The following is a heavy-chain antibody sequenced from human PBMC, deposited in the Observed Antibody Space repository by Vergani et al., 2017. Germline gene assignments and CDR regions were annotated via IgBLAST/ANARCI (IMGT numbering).Heavy chain of an antibody. Sequence: QLQLQESDPGLVKPPETLSPTCTVSGGSTRSTFDYWGWIRQPPGKGLEWIGTIYYSGSTYYNPSLKSRVTISVDTSKNQFSLKLNSVTAADTAVYYCARHKEQLVPGNYYYYYYMDVWGKGTAVTVSS. CDR3: ARHKEQLVPGNYYYYYYMDV. D-gene: IGHD6-13*01. J-gene: IGHJ6*03. CDR2: IYYSGST. CDR1: GGSTRSTFDY. V-gene: IGHV4-39*01.